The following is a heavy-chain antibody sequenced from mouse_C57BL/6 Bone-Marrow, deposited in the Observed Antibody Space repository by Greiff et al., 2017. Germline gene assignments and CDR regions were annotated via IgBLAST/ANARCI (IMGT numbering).Heavy chain of an antibody. D-gene: IGHD1-1*01. CDR1: GFNIKDYY. J-gene: IGHJ3*01. Sequence: VQLQQSGAELVRPGASVKLSCTASGFNIKDYYMHWVKQRPEQGLEWIGRIDPEDGDTEYAPKFQGKATMTADTSSNKAYLQLSSLTSEDTAVYYGTTAVGPWFAYWGQGTLVTVSA. V-gene: IGHV14-1*01. CDR3: TTAVGPWFAY. CDR2: IDPEDGDT.